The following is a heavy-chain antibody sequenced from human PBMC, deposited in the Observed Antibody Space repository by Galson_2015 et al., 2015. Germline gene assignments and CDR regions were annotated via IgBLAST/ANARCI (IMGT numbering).Heavy chain of an antibody. CDR1: GFTFDDYG. J-gene: IGHJ4*02. CDR2: INWNGGST. V-gene: IGHV3-20*01. CDR3: NGLDC. Sequence: SLRLSCAASGFTFDDYGMSWVRQAPGKGLEWVSIINWNGGSTVYADSVKGRFTISVSLSSVTAADTAVYYCARDVGRIVGNGLDCWGQGTLVTISS. D-gene: IGHD3-10*01.